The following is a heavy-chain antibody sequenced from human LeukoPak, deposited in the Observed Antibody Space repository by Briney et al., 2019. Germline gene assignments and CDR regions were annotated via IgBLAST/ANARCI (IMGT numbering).Heavy chain of an antibody. Sequence: SETLSLTCTVSGGSISSSSYYWGWIRQPPGKGLEWIGSIYYSGSTYYNPSLKSRVTISVDTSKNQFSLKLSSVTAADTAVYYCARLTIAVAGTNYWGQGTLVTVSS. D-gene: IGHD6-19*01. CDR2: IYYSGST. V-gene: IGHV4-39*01. CDR3: ARLTIAVAGTNY. CDR1: GGSISSSSYY. J-gene: IGHJ4*02.